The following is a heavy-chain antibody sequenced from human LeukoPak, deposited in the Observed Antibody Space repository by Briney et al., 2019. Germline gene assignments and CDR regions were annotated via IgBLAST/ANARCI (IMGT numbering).Heavy chain of an antibody. J-gene: IGHJ4*02. Sequence: GGSLRLPCAASGFTFSSYAMDWIRQTPGKGLEWVSGITTSDSAYYADSVKGRFTISRDNSKNTLFLQINSLTVEDTAVYYCAKPSGDYDYFDYWGQGALVTVSS. CDR2: ITTSDSA. D-gene: IGHD4-17*01. CDR3: AKPSGDYDYFDY. CDR1: GFTFSSYA. V-gene: IGHV3-23*01.